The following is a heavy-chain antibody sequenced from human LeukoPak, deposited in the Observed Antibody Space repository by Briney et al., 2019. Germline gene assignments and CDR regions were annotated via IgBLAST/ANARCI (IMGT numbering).Heavy chain of an antibody. D-gene: IGHD6-13*01. V-gene: IGHV1-2*02. CDR2: ITPNSGGT. CDR3: ASPSPSSSRTFHYYYGMDV. CDR1: GYTFTGYY. Sequence: GASVKVSCKASGYTFTGYYMHWVRQAPGQGLEWMGWITPNSGGTNYAQKFQGRVTMTRDTSISTAYMELSRLRSDDTAVYYCASPSPSSSRTFHYYYGMDVWGQGTTVTVSS. J-gene: IGHJ6*02.